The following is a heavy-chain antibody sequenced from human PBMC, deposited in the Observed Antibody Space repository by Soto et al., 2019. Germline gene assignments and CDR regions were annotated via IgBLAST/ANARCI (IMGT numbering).Heavy chain of an antibody. Sequence: GGSLRLSCAASGFTFSSYWMSWVRQAPGKGLEWVANIKQDGSEKYYVDSVKGRFTISRDNAKNSLYLQMNSLTAEDTAVYYCARVSDVDIVATSLDYWGQGTLVTVSS. J-gene: IGHJ4*02. CDR1: GFTFSSYW. V-gene: IGHV3-7*01. CDR2: IKQDGSEK. D-gene: IGHD5-12*01. CDR3: ARVSDVDIVATSLDY.